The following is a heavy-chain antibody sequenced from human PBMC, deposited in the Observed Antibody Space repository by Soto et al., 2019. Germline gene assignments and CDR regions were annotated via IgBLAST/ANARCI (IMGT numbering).Heavy chain of an antibody. CDR1: GGTFSSYT. Sequence: QVQLVQSGAEVKKPGSSVKVSCKASGGTFSSYTITWVRQAPGQGLEWMGRIVPILGIPNYAQKFQGRVTITADKSTSTAYMELSSLRSEDTAVYYCARMRGSYGMGVWGQGTTVTVSS. D-gene: IGHD1-1*01. V-gene: IGHV1-69*02. CDR2: IVPILGIP. CDR3: ARMRGSYGMGV. J-gene: IGHJ6*02.